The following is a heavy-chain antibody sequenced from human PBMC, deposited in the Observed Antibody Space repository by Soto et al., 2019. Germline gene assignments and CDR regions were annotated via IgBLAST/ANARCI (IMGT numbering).Heavy chain of an antibody. D-gene: IGHD2-2*01. V-gene: IGHV4-59*08. CDR1: GGSISSYY. J-gene: IGHJ5*02. CDR3: ARLIVVPAALNWFDP. CDR2: IYYSGST. Sequence: SETLSLTCTVSGGSISSYYWSWIRQPPGKGLEWIGYIYYSGSTNYNPSLKSRVTISVDTSKNQFSLKLSSVTAADTAVYYCARLIVVPAALNWFDPWGQGTLVTVSS.